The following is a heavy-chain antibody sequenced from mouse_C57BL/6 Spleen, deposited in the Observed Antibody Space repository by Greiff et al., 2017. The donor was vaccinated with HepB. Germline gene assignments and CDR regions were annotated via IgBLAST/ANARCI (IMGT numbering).Heavy chain of an antibody. Sequence: VQLQQSGAELVRPGASVKLSCTASGFNIKDYYMHWVKQRPEQGLEWIGMIHPNSGSTNYNEKFKSKATLTVDKSSSTAYMQLSSLTSEDSAVYYCARGIWGQGTLVTVSA. CDR2: IHPNSGST. J-gene: IGHJ3*01. CDR1: GFNIKDYY. CDR3: ARGI. V-gene: IGHV1-64*01.